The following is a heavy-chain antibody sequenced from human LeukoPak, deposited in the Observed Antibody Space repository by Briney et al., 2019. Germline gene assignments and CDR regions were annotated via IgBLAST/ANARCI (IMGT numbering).Heavy chain of an antibody. CDR2: IYYSGNT. Sequence: PSETLSLTCTVSGGSTSFYYWSWIRQPPGRGLEWIGYIYYSGNTNYNPSLKSPVSISIDTSKNQFSLKLNSVTAADTAVYYCARGPTRYYFDYWGQGILVTVSS. CDR1: GGSTSFYY. D-gene: IGHD1/OR15-1a*01. CDR3: ARGPTRYYFDY. V-gene: IGHV4-59*01. J-gene: IGHJ4*02.